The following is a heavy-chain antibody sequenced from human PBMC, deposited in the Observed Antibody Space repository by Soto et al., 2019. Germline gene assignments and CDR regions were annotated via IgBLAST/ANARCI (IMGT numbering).Heavy chain of an antibody. CDR1: GFTFDDYA. CDR2: ISWNSGSI. CDR3: AAGMGYDILTGYYPYFDY. J-gene: IGHJ4*02. D-gene: IGHD3-9*01. Sequence: EVQLVESGGGLAQPGRSLRLSCAASGFTFDDYAMHWVRQAPGKGLEWVSGISWNSGSIGYADSVKGRFTISRDNAKKSLYLQMNSLRADDTALYYCAAGMGYDILTGYYPYFDYWGQGTLVTVSS. V-gene: IGHV3-9*01.